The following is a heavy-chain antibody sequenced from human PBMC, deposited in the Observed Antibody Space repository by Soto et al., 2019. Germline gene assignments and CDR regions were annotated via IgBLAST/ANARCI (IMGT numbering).Heavy chain of an antibody. CDR2: IIPIFGTA. V-gene: IGHV1-69*13. CDR3: ASGSTMVREPEYYYYGMDV. J-gene: IGHJ6*02. D-gene: IGHD3-10*01. CDR1: GGTFSSYA. Sequence: SVKVSCKASGGTFSSYAISWVRQAPGQGLEWMGGIIPIFGTANYAQKFQGRVTITADESTSTAYMELSSLRSEDTAVYYCASGSTMVREPEYYYYGMDVWGQGTTVTVSS.